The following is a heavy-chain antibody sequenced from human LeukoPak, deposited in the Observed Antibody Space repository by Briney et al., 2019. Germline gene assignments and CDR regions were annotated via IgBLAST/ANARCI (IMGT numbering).Heavy chain of an antibody. Sequence: GGTLRLSCAASGFTFNRYGMSWVRQAPGKGLEWVSSISSSSSYIYYADSVKGRFTISRDNAKNSLYLQMNSLRAEDTAVYYCARGGYSGYEIVNWFDPWGQGTLVTVSS. CDR2: ISSSSSYI. J-gene: IGHJ5*02. D-gene: IGHD5-12*01. CDR3: ARGGYSGYEIVNWFDP. V-gene: IGHV3-21*01. CDR1: GFTFNRYG.